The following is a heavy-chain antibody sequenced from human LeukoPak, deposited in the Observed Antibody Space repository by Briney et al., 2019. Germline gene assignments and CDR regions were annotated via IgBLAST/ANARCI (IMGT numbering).Heavy chain of an antibody. CDR1: GGSISSYY. J-gene: IGHJ4*02. D-gene: IGHD3-10*01. Sequence: SETLSLTCTVSGGSISSYYWSWIRQPPGKGLEWIGRIYTSGSTNYNPSLKSRVTMSVDTSKNQFSLKLSSVTAADTAVYYCARDQYYYGSGSYSLDYWGQGPLVTVSS. CDR2: IYTSGST. V-gene: IGHV4-4*07. CDR3: ARDQYYYGSGSYSLDY.